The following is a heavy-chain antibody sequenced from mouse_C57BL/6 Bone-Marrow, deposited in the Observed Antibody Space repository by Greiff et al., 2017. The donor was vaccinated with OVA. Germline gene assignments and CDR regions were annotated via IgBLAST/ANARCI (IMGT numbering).Heavy chain of an antibody. V-gene: IGHV5-12*01. CDR2: ISNGGGST. D-gene: IGHD2-5*01. CDR3: ARIGPYYSNYGAMDY. CDR1: GFTFSDYY. J-gene: IGHJ4*01. Sequence: EVQGVESGGGLVQPGGSLKLSCAASGFTFSDYYMYWVRQTPEKRLEWVAYISNGGGSTYYPDTVKGRFTISRDNAKNTLYLQMSRLKSEDTAMYYCARIGPYYSNYGAMDYWGQGTSVTVSS.